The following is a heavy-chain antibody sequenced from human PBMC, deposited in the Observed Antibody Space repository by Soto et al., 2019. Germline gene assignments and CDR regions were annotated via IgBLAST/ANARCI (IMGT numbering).Heavy chain of an antibody. CDR1: GFTVSSNY. V-gene: IGHV3-53*01. D-gene: IGHD3-10*01. CDR2: IYSGGST. CDR3: ARDGSGSYSTFDY. J-gene: IGHJ4*02. Sequence: EVQLVESGGGLIQPGGSLRLSCAASGFTVSSNYMSWVRQAPGKGLEWVSVIYSGGSTYYADSVKGRFTISRDNSKNTLYLQMNSLRDEDTAVYYCARDGSGSYSTFDYWGQGTLVTVSS.